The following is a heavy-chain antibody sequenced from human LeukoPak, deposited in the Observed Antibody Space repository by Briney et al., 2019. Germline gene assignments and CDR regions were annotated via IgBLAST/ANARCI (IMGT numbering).Heavy chain of an antibody. V-gene: IGHV3-21*01. CDR3: ARRVDTAMAAADY. J-gene: IGHJ4*02. CDR1: GFTFSSYS. Sequence: GGSLRLSCAASGFTFSSYSMNWVRQAPGKGLEWVSSISSSSSYLYYADSVKGRFTISRDNAKNSLYLQMNSLRAEDTAVYYCARRVDTAMAAADYWGQGTLVTVSS. CDR2: ISSSSSYL. D-gene: IGHD5-18*01.